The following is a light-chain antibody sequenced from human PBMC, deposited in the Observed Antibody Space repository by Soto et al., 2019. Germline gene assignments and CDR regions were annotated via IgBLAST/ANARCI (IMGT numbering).Light chain of an antibody. J-gene: IGKJ1*01. CDR2: GAS. CDR1: QSVSSSY. Sequence: EIVLTQSPGTLSLSPGERATLSCRASQSVSSSYLAWYQQKPGQAPRLLIYGASSRATGIPDRFSGSGSGTDFTLTISILEPEDFEVYYCQQYGSSLSWTFGQGTKVDNK. V-gene: IGKV3-20*01. CDR3: QQYGSSLSWT.